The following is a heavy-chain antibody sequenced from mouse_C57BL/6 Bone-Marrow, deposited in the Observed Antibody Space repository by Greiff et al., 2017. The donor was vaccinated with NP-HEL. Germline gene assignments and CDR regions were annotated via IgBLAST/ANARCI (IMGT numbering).Heavy chain of an antibody. CDR3: ARSPRLLWYWYFDV. CDR2: IDSNSGGT. D-gene: IGHD2-1*01. CDR1: GYTFTSYW. Sequence: QVQLQQPGAELVKPGASVKLSCKASGYTFTSYWMHWVKQRPGRGLEWIGRIDSNSGGTKYNEKFKSKATLTVDKPSSTAYMQLSSLTSEDSAVYYCARSPRLLWYWYFDVWGTGTTVTVSS. J-gene: IGHJ1*03. V-gene: IGHV1-72*01.